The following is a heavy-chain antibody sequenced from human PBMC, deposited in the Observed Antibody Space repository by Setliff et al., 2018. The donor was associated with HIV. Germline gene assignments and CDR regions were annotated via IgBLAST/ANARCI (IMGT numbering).Heavy chain of an antibody. CDR3: ARASSDIPGVDSNYFDD. Sequence: SETLSLTCTVSGDSISSGSNYWSWIRQPAGKGLEWIGRIYTSGPRYNPSLENRVTISVDTSRSQFFLMLSSVTAADTAVYYCARASSDIPGVDSNYFDDWGQGTLVTVS. J-gene: IGHJ4*02. D-gene: IGHD2-2*01. V-gene: IGHV4-61*02. CDR1: GDSISSGSNY. CDR2: IYTSGP.